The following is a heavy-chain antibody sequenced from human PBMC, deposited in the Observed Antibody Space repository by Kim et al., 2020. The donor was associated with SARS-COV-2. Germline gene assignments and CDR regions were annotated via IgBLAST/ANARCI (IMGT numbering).Heavy chain of an antibody. J-gene: IGHJ6*02. Sequence: SETLSLTYAVYGGSFSGYYWSWIRQPPGKGLEWIGEINHSGSTNYNPSLKSRVTISVDTSKNQFSLKLSSVTAADTAVYYCARGPLAMVRGVRVPDYYYGMDVWGQGTTVTVSS. CDR1: GGSFSGYY. D-gene: IGHD3-10*01. V-gene: IGHV4-34*01. CDR3: ARGPLAMVRGVRVPDYYYGMDV. CDR2: INHSGST.